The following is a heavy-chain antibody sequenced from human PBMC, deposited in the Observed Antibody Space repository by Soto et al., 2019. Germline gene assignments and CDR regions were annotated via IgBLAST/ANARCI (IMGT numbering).Heavy chain of an antibody. J-gene: IGHJ3*02. CDR1: GGSISSYY. CDR2: IYYSGST. CDR3: AKYRSYCSGCSSYSPLSLFEI. Sequence: SETLSLTCTVSGGSISSYYWSWIRQPPGKGLEWIGYIYYSGSTNYNPSHKSRVTISVDTSKNQFSLKLSSVTSADPAVYSCAKYRSYCSGCSSYSPLSLFEIWGQAAMDTVSS. V-gene: IGHV4-59*01. D-gene: IGHD2-15*01.